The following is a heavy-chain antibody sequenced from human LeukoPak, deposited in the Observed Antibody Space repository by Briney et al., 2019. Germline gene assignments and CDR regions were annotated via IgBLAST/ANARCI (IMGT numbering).Heavy chain of an antibody. CDR2: IYYSGST. D-gene: IGHD6-6*01. J-gene: IGHJ5*01. Sequence: ASETLSLTCTVSGGSISSYYWSWIRQPPGKGLEWIGYIYYSGSTNYNPSLKSRVTISVDTSKNQFSLKLSSVTAADTAVYYCASQLGGTYSFDSWGQGTLVTVSS. CDR1: GGSISSYY. V-gene: IGHV4-59*12. CDR3: ASQLGGTYSFDS.